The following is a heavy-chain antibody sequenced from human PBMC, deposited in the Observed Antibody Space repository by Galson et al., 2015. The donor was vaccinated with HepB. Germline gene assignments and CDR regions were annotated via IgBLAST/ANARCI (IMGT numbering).Heavy chain of an antibody. CDR3: ARDSFYDNTGYPVPRNFGVDV. V-gene: IGHV6-1*01. CDR2: TYYRSKWYN. J-gene: IGHJ6*02. CDR1: WDSVSSSTAA. D-gene: IGHD3-22*01. Sequence: CAISWDSVSSSTAAWIWIRQSPSRGLEWLGRTYYRSKWYNDYAVSVKSRITINPDTSKNQFSLQLSSVIPDDTAVYYCARDSFYDNTGYPVPRNFGVDVWGQGTTVTVSS.